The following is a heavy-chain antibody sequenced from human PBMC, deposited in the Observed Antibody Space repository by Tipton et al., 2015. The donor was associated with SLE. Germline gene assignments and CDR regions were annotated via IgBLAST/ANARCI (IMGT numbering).Heavy chain of an antibody. CDR2: IHYSGST. Sequence: TLSLTCTVSGDSIRSGGHYWSWIRQSPGKGLEWIGYIHYSGSTHYSPSLMSRATISADASKNQFSLKVSSVTAADTAVYYCARAVEVSGGWELHDYWGQGTLVTVSS. D-gene: IGHD1-26*01. V-gene: IGHV4-61*08. CDR1: GDSIRSGGHY. J-gene: IGHJ4*02. CDR3: ARAVEVSGGWELHDY.